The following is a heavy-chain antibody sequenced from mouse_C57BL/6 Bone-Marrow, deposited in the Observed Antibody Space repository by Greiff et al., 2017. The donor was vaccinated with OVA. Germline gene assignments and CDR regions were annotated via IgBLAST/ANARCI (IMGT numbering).Heavy chain of an antibody. CDR3: AREELDYGSSSFDY. V-gene: IGHV1-83*01. CDR2: IYPRSGNT. D-gene: IGHD1-1*01. CDR1: GYSFTGYY. Sequence: VQLQQSGPELVKPGASVKISCKASGYSFTGYYMNWVKQSPEKSLEWIGEIYPRSGNTYYNEKFKGKATLTADKSSSTAYMELRSLTSEDSAVYFCAREELDYGSSSFDYWGQGTTLTVSS. J-gene: IGHJ2*01.